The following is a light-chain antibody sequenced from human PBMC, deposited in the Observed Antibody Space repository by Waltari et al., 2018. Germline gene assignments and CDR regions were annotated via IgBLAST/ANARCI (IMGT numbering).Light chain of an antibody. V-gene: IGKV4-1*01. Sequence: EIVMTQSPDSLAVSLGERANINCKSSPSLLSRSDSQNFLAWYQQKPGHSPKLLIHWASTRESGVPDRFSGSGSGTDFTLTISTLQGEDVAVYFCQQYYSTPPTFGQGTKVDIK. CDR3: QQYYSTPPT. CDR1: PSLLSRSDSQNF. J-gene: IGKJ1*01. CDR2: WAS.